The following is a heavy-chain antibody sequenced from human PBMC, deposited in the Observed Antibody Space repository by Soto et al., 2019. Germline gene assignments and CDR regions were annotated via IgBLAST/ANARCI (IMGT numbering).Heavy chain of an antibody. Sequence: PGGSLRLSCAASGFTFSDYYMSWIRQAPGKGLEWVSYISSSSSYTNHADSVKGRFTISRDNAKNSLYLQMNSLRAEDTAVYYCARTSRGYCSGGSCYSGRFDHWGQGTLVTVSS. V-gene: IGHV3-11*06. D-gene: IGHD2-15*01. CDR2: ISSSSSYT. CDR3: ARTSRGYCSGGSCYSGRFDH. CDR1: GFTFSDYY. J-gene: IGHJ5*02.